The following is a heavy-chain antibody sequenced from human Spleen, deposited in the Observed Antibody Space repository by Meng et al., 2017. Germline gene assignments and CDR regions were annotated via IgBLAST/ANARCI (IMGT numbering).Heavy chain of an antibody. Sequence: QVQLVQSGAEVKKPGASVKVSCKASGYRFTGYYMHWVRQAPGQGLEWMGWINPNSGVTNYAQKFQGRVTMTRDTSIITAYMELNRLRSNDTAVYYCARAGGRSGWSDFDYWGQGTLVTVSS. CDR2: INPNSGVT. D-gene: IGHD6-19*01. V-gene: IGHV1-2*02. J-gene: IGHJ4*02. CDR3: ARAGGRSGWSDFDY. CDR1: GYRFTGYY.